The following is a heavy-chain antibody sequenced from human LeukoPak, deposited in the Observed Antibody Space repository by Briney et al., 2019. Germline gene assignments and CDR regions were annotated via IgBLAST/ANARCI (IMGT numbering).Heavy chain of an antibody. CDR2: IYYSGST. CDR1: GGSISSYY. Sequence: SETLSLTCTVSGGSISSYYWSWIRQPPGKGLEWIGYIYYSGSTNYNPSLKSRVTISVDTSKNQFSLKLSSVTAADTAVYYCARGVLWFGKFDYWGQGTLVTVSS. V-gene: IGHV4-59*01. CDR3: ARGVLWFGKFDY. J-gene: IGHJ4*02. D-gene: IGHD3-10*01.